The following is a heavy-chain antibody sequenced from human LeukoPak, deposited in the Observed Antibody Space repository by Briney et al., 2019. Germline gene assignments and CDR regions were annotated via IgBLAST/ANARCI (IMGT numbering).Heavy chain of an antibody. V-gene: IGHV3-7*01. D-gene: IGHD4-23*01. J-gene: IGHJ4*02. CDR2: INRDGSEK. Sequence: GGPLRLSCAAFGFTLNTYWVTWVRQAPGKGLEWVANINRDGSEKYYVDSVKGRFSISRDNAENSPFLQMNNLRVEDTAVYYCARGGYDGSNFWVYWGQGTLVTVSS. CDR1: GFTLNTYW. CDR3: ARGGYDGSNFWVY.